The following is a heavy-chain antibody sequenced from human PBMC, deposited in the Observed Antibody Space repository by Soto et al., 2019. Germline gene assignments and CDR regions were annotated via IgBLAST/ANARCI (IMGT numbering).Heavy chain of an antibody. D-gene: IGHD3-10*01. V-gene: IGHV1-69*01. CDR2: IIPIFGTA. J-gene: IGHJ4*02. CDR1: GGTFSSYA. Sequence: QVQLVQSGAEVKKSGSSVKVSCKASGGTFSSYAISWVRQAPGQGLEWMGGIIPIFGTANYAQKFQGRVTITADESTSTAYMELSSLRSEDTAVYYCAREDSDGSGSYLPDYWGQGTLVTVSS. CDR3: AREDSDGSGSYLPDY.